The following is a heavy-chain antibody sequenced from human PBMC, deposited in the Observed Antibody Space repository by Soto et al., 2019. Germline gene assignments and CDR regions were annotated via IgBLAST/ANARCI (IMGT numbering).Heavy chain of an antibody. CDR2: INHSGST. J-gene: IGHJ5*02. CDR3: ARELGDAVAGTNWFDP. CDR1: GGSFSGYY. Sequence: SETLSLTCAVYGGSFSGYYCSWIRQPPEKGLEWNGEINHSGSTNYNPSLKSRVTISVDTSKNQFSLKLGSVTAAETAVYYCARELGDAVAGTNWFDPWGQGTLVTVSS. V-gene: IGHV4-34*01. D-gene: IGHD6-19*01.